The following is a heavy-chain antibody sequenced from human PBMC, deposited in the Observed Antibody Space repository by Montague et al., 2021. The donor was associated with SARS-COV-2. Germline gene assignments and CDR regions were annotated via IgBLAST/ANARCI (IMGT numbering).Heavy chain of an antibody. CDR2: IYFSGST. CDR3: VRFLAAGGVIYNWFDT. CDR1: GGSLTSYY. V-gene: IGHV4-59*08. Sequence: SETLSLTCTVSGGSLTSYYWNWIRQSPGKGLEWIGHIYFSGSTNYNPSLRSRVTISADTSRNQFSLKLDSVAAADTAVYYCVRFLAAGGVIYNWFDTWGQGALVTVSS. D-gene: IGHD3-16*01. J-gene: IGHJ5*02.